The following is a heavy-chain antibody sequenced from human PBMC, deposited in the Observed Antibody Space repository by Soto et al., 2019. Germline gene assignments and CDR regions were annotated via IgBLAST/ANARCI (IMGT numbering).Heavy chain of an antibody. CDR3: VGLIGNSWLDS. V-gene: IGHV6-1*01. D-gene: IGHD3-22*01. J-gene: IGHJ5*01. CDR2: TYYRSRWYF. CDR1: GDSVSTNTAT. Sequence: SQTLSLTCDISGDSVSTNTATWGWIRQSPSRGLEWLGRTYYRSRWYFDYAVSVKSRITISPDISNNQVSLQLTSVTPDGTAIYYCVGLIGNSWLDSWGQGTLVTVSS.